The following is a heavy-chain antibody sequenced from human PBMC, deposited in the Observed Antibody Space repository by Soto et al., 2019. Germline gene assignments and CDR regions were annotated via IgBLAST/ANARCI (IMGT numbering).Heavy chain of an antibody. CDR1: GYTFYNFA. V-gene: IGHV3-49*05. J-gene: IGHJ4*02. D-gene: IGHD2-15*01. CDR3: TRVSPDCSRGSCYPLN. Sequence: EVQLVESGGDLVKPGRSLRLSCTASGYTFYNFAISWFRQPPGKGLEWVSFIRSNIYDGTTEYAASVRDRFTISRDDSKATAYLQMSSLRTEDTSVYFCTRVSPDCSRGSCYPLNWGQGTLVTVSS. CDR2: IRSNIYDGTT.